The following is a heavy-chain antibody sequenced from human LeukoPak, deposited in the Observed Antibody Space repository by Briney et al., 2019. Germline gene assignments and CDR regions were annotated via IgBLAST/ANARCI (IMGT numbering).Heavy chain of an antibody. J-gene: IGHJ6*03. CDR1: GFTFGDYA. Sequence: PGGSLRLSCTASGFTFGDYAMSWFRQAPGKGLEWVGFIRSKAYGGTTEYAAPVKGRFTISRDDSKSIAYLQMNSLKTEDTAVYYCTRDSPPYDSSGYYYELYYYYMDVWGKGTTVTVSS. CDR3: TRDSPPYDSSGYYYELYYYYMDV. CDR2: IRSKAYGGTT. V-gene: IGHV3-49*03. D-gene: IGHD3-22*01.